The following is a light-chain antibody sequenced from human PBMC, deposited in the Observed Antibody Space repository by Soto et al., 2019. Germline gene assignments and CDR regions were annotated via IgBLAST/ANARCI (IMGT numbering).Light chain of an antibody. CDR3: QQYDDFPL. V-gene: IGKV1-33*01. Sequence: DIQMTQSPSSLSASVGDRITITCRASQTIHTYLNWYQQKPGKAPKLLIYAASSLQSGVPTRFSGSGSGTDFSFTISSLQTEEIATYYCQQYDDFPLFGPGTKVEIK. J-gene: IGKJ3*01. CDR2: AAS. CDR1: QTIHTY.